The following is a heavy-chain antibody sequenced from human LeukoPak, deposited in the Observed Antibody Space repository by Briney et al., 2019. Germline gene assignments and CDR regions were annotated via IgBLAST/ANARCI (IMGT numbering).Heavy chain of an antibody. Sequence: SETLSLTCTVSGGSISSYYWSWIRQPPGKGLEWIGYIYYRGSTNYNPSLKCRVTISVDTSKNQFSLKLSSVTAADTAVYYCARGTLHHGWVVAATSSGFDPWGQGTLVTVSS. CDR3: ARGTLHHGWVVAATSSGFDP. D-gene: IGHD2-15*01. J-gene: IGHJ5*02. V-gene: IGHV4-59*01. CDR2: IYYRGST. CDR1: GGSISSYY.